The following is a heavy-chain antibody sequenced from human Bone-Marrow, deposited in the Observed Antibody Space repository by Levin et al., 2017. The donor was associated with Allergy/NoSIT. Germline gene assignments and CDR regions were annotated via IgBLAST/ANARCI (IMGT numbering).Heavy chain of an antibody. D-gene: IGHD4-17*01. Sequence: SETLSLTCTVSGGSISSGSDHWAWIRQPPGKGLEWIGSMRYSGATYYNPSLKSRVTLSVDTSKNQFSLRLRSETAADTAVYYCARHRPTNSANGDYENLFDPWGQGTLVTVSS. V-gene: IGHV4-39*01. CDR2: MRYSGAT. CDR1: GGSISSGSDH. CDR3: ARHRPTNSANGDYENLFDP. J-gene: IGHJ5*02.